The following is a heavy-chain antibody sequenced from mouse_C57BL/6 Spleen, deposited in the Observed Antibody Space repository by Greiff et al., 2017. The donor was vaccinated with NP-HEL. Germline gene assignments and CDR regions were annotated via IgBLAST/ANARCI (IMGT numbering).Heavy chain of an antibody. CDR1: GYTFTSYW. CDR2: INPSNGGT. V-gene: IGHV1-53*01. J-gene: IGHJ2*01. Sequence: VQLQQSGTELVKPGASVKLSCKASGYTFTSYWMHWVKQRPGQGLEWIGNINPSNGGTNYNEKFKSKATLTVDKSSSTAYMQLSSLTSEDSAVYYCAKSPYGSSYYFDYWGQGTTLTVSS. D-gene: IGHD1-1*01. CDR3: AKSPYGSSYYFDY.